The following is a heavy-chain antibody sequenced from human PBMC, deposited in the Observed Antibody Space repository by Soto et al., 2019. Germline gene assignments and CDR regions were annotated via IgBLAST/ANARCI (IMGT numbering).Heavy chain of an antibody. CDR3: AKDMGQWVETFDY. D-gene: IGHD6-19*01. CDR2: ISAGGGGT. J-gene: IGHJ4*02. V-gene: IGHV3-23*01. CDR1: GFTFSSFA. Sequence: AGSLRLSCAASGFTFSSFAVSWVRQAPGKGLEWVSGISAGGGGTNYADSVKSRFTISRDISKNTVYLQMNGLGVEDTAVYYCAKDMGQWVETFDYWGQGTLVTVSS.